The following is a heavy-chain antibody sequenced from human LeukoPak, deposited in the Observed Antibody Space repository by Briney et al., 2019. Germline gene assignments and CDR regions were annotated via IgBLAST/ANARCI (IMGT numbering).Heavy chain of an antibody. D-gene: IGHD3-22*01. V-gene: IGHV4-34*01. CDR2: INHSGST. CDR3: AGSTNYDSSGYYYWFDP. J-gene: IGHJ5*02. Sequence: INHSGSTNYNPSLKSRVTISVDTSKNQFSLKLSSVTAADTAVYYCAGSTNYDSSGYYYWFDPWGQGTLVTVSS.